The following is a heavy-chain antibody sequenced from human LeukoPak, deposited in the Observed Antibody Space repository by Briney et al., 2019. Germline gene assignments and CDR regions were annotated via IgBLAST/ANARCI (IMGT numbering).Heavy chain of an antibody. CDR3: AWHRGSVFKGYMDV. CDR2: IYSDGVNK. D-gene: IGHD2-8*01. J-gene: IGHJ6*03. Sequence: GGSLRLSRAASGFTLGNHGMHWVRQAPGKGLEWVAIIYSDGVNKYCADSMKGRFTISRDTSKNTLFLEMESLIIEDTAVYYCAWHRGSVFKGYMDVWGKGTTVTVSS. CDR1: GFTLGNHG. V-gene: IGHV3-33*01.